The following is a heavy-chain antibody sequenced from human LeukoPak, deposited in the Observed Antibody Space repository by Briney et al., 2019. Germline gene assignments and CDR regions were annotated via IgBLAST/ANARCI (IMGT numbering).Heavy chain of an antibody. CDR3: ARVAVTTDGMDV. J-gene: IGHJ6*02. V-gene: IGHV4-4*02. Sequence: TSEILSLTCAVSGGSISSSNWWSWVRQPPGKGLEWIGEIYHNGNTKYNPSLKGRVTISVDKSKNQLSLKLSSVTAADTAVYYCARVAVTTDGMDVWGQGTTVTLS. CDR1: GGSISSSNW. CDR2: IYHNGNT. D-gene: IGHD4-17*01.